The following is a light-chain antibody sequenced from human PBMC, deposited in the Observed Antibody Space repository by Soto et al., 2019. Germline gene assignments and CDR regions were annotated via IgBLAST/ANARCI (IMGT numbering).Light chain of an antibody. CDR3: SSFVDGKSYV. CDR1: SSDVGAFNY. V-gene: IGLV2-8*01. CDR2: EVN. Sequence: QSVLTQPPSVSGSPGQSVTISCTGTSSDVGAFNYVSWYQHHPGKVPKFLIYEVNKRPSGVPDRFSGSKSGNTASLTVSGLQPEDEAEYFCSSFVDGKSYVFGTGTKVTVL. J-gene: IGLJ1*01.